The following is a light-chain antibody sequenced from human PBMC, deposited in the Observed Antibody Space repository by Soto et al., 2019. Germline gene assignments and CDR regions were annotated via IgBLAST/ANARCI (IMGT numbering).Light chain of an antibody. J-gene: IGKJ1*01. CDR1: QSVGSGY. CDR3: HQDFNLPWT. CDR2: GAS. V-gene: IGKV3-20*01. Sequence: EIVLTQSPGTLSLSPGERATLSCRASQSVGSGYLAWYQQKPGQAPRLLIYGASNRATGIPDRFSGSGSGTDFTLTISRLEPEDFAVYFCHQDFNLPWTFGQGTKVEIK.